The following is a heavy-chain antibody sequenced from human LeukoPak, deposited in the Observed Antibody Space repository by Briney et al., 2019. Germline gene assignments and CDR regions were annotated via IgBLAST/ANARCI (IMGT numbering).Heavy chain of an antibody. D-gene: IGHD3-22*01. J-gene: IGHJ3*02. V-gene: IGHV4-59*01. CDR3: ARGRGYYNDAFDI. CDR1: GGSISSYY. CDR2: IYYSGST. Sequence: SETLSLTCTVSGGSISSYYWSWIRQPPGKGLEWIGYIYYSGSTNYNPSLKSRVTISVDTSKNQFSLKLSSVTAADTAVYYCARGRGYYNDAFDIWGHGTMVTVSS.